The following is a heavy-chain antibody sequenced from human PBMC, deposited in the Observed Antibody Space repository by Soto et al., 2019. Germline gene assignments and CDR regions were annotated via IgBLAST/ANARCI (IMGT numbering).Heavy chain of an antibody. CDR3: AKERPVDTARYYYGMDV. D-gene: IGHD5-18*01. Sequence: PGGSLRLSCAASGFTFSSYAMSWVRQAPGKGLEWVSAISGSGGSTYYADSVKGRFTISRDNSKNTLYLQMNSLRAEDTAVYYCAKERPVDTARYYYGMDVWGQGTTVTVS. CDR1: GFTFSSYA. J-gene: IGHJ6*02. V-gene: IGHV3-23*01. CDR2: ISGSGGST.